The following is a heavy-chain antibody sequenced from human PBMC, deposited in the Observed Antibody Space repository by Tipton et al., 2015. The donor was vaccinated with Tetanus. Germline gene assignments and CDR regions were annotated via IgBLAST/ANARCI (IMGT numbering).Heavy chain of an antibody. CDR3: ARGLHVAARDYDFYYGMDV. D-gene: IGHD6-6*01. Sequence: TLSLTCAVYGGSFSGYDWNWIRQPPGKGLEWIGEINHSGSTNYNPPLKSRVTISIDTSKKQISLKLTSVTAADTAVYYCARGLHVAARDYDFYYGMDVWGQGTTVTVSS. V-gene: IGHV4-34*01. J-gene: IGHJ6*02. CDR2: INHSGST. CDR1: GGSFSGYD.